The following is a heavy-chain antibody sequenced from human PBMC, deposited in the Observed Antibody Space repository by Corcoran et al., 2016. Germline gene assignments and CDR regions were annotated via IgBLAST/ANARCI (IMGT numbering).Heavy chain of an antibody. CDR2: INPSDGTT. CDR3: TRGGGVTALGVPFPY. Sequence: QVQLVQSGTEVREPGASVRVSCKASGYTLINYYLDWVRQAPGQGPEWMGTINPSDGTTIYAQKFQGRVTMSRDTSTNTVFMELTSLGSEDTAVYFCTRGGGVTALGVPFPYWGQGTLVTVSS. CDR1: GYTLINYY. V-gene: IGHV1-46*01. D-gene: IGHD2-21*02. J-gene: IGHJ4*02.